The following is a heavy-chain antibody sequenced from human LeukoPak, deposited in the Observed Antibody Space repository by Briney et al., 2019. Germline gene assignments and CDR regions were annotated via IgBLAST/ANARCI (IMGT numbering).Heavy chain of an antibody. Sequence: PSATLSLTCVVSGDSISSTTYFWGWIRQPPGKGLEYIGTMHYSGGSDYNPSLKRRVTISVDTSKNHFSLKLTSVTAADTAVYYCASSGTYMIVAGAFDIWGQGTMVTVSS. J-gene: IGHJ3*02. CDR1: GDSISSTTYF. CDR2: MHYSGGS. CDR3: ASSGTYMIVAGAFDI. D-gene: IGHD3-22*01. V-gene: IGHV4-39*01.